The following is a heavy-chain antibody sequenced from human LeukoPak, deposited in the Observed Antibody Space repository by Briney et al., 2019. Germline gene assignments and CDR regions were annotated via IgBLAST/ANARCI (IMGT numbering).Heavy chain of an antibody. V-gene: IGHV1-69*13. CDR3: ARVGAAAGYYYYYGMDV. Sequence: GASVKVSCKASGGTFSSYAISWVRQAPGQGLEWMGGIIPIFGTANYAQKFQGRVTITADESTSTAYMELGSLRSEDTAVYYCARVGAAAGYYYYYGMDVWGQGTTVTVSS. D-gene: IGHD6-13*01. CDR2: IIPIFGTA. J-gene: IGHJ6*02. CDR1: GGTFSSYA.